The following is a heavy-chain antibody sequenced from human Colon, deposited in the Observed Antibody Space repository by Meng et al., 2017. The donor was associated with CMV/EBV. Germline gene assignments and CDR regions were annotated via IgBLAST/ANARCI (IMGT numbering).Heavy chain of an antibody. Sequence: SETLSLTCTVSGGSISSSSYYWGWIRQPPGKGLEWIGSIYYSGSTYYNPSLKSRVTISVDTSKNQFSLKLSSVTAADTAVYYCARELARLPYCGGDCSAFDYWGQGTLVTSPQ. CDR1: GGSISSSSYY. V-gene: IGHV4-39*07. D-gene: IGHD2-21*01. CDR2: IYYSGST. CDR3: ARELARLPYCGGDCSAFDY. J-gene: IGHJ4*02.